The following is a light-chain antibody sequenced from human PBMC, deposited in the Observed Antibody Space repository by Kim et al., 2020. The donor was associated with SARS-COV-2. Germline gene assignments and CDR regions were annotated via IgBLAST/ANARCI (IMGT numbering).Light chain of an antibody. CDR2: QDD. CDR1: KLGNKY. Sequence: SVSPIQTASITCAGDKLGNKYAYWYQQTPGHSPVVVIYQDDKRPSGIPERFSGSNSGNTATLTIGGTQSADEADYYCQAWDSAVVFGGGTQLTVL. V-gene: IGLV3-1*01. J-gene: IGLJ2*01. CDR3: QAWDSAVV.